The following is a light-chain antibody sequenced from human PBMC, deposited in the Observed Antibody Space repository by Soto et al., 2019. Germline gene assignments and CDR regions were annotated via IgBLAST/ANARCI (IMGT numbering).Light chain of an antibody. CDR2: DAS. Sequence: DIQMTQSPSTLSASLGDRVTITCRASQSISSWLAWYQQKPGKAPKLLIYDASSLESGVPSRFSGSGSGTEFTLTISSLQPDDFATYYCQQLNSYPWTFGQGTKVDIK. V-gene: IGKV1-5*01. CDR1: QSISSW. CDR3: QQLNSYPWT. J-gene: IGKJ1*01.